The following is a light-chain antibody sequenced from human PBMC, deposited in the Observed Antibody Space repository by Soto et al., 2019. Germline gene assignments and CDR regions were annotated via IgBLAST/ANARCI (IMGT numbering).Light chain of an antibody. CDR2: SDN. Sequence: QSVLTQPPSASGTPGQKVTISCSGSSSNIGSNYVYWYQQLPGTAPKLLIYSDNQRPSGVPDRFSGSKSGTSASLAISGLRSEDEADYYCQSWDDSLSGRVVFGGGTKVTVL. J-gene: IGLJ2*01. V-gene: IGLV1-47*02. CDR3: QSWDDSLSGRVV. CDR1: SSNIGSNY.